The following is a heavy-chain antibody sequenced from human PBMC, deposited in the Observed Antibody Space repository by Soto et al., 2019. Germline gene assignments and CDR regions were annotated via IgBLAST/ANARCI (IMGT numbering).Heavy chain of an antibody. CDR3: ARLGGYYQAFDS. CDR2: IYYTGTT. J-gene: IGHJ4*02. CDR1: GGSISSSSYY. V-gene: IGHV4-61*05. D-gene: IGHD3-22*01. Sequence: PSETLSLTCTVSGGSISSSSYYWGWIRQPPGKGLEWIGYIYYTGTTKYNTSLKSRVTVSVDSSKNQFSLKLDSVTAADTAVYYCARLGGYYQAFDSWGRGTLVTVSS.